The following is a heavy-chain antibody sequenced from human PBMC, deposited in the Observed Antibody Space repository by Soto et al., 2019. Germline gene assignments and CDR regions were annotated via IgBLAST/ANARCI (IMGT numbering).Heavy chain of an antibody. D-gene: IGHD2-15*01. CDR2: INAGNINT. CDR3: ASGQCDNLCYHDY. V-gene: IGHV1-3*01. Sequence: QVQLVQSGAEVKKPGASVKISCKASGYPFTTYILYWMRKAPAQRLEWMGWINAGNINTKYSQKFQDRVTITRDTSAGTAYMELSSLRSEDTAVYYCASGQCDNLCYHDYWGQGTLVTVSS. J-gene: IGHJ4*02. CDR1: GYPFTTYI.